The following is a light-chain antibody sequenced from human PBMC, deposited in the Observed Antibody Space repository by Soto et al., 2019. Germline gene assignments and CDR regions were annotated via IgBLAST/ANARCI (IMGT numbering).Light chain of an antibody. CDR2: AAS. Sequence: ETVLTQSPGTLSLSPGERATLSCRASQSVKNNYLRWYQQKPGQAPRLLIYAASGRATGIPDRFSGSGSETDFTLTIRRLEPEDCAVYSCQQYATSPRTFGQGTKVEIK. V-gene: IGKV3-20*01. CDR1: QSVKNNY. CDR3: QQYATSPRT. J-gene: IGKJ1*01.